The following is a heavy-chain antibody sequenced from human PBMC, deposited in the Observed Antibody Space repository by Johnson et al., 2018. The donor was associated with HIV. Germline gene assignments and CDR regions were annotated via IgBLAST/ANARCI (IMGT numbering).Heavy chain of an antibody. V-gene: IGHV3-30*02. Sequence: QVQLVESGGGVVQPGGSLRLSCAASGFTFSSYGIHWVRQAPGKGLEWVAFIRYDGSNKYYSDSVKGRFTISRDNSKNTLYLQMNSLRAEDTAVYYCAKDWSRTVGATLGPGAFDIWGQGTMVTVSS. CDR1: GFTFSSYG. CDR2: IRYDGSNK. D-gene: IGHD1-26*01. CDR3: AKDWSRTVGATLGPGAFDI. J-gene: IGHJ3*02.